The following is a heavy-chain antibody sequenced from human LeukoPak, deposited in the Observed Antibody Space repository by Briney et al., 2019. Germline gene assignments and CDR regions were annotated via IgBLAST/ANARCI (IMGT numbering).Heavy chain of an antibody. CDR3: ERDLTGTTDSYYYYMDV. Sequence: SQTLSLTCTVAGGSISSGGYYWSWIRQHPGKGLEWIGYIYYSGSTYYNPSLKSQVTIPVATSKNQFSLKLSSVTAADTAVYSCERDLTGTTDSYYYYMDVWGKGTTVTVSS. J-gene: IGHJ6*03. D-gene: IGHD1-7*01. CDR1: GGSISSGGYY. V-gene: IGHV4-31*01. CDR2: IYYSGST.